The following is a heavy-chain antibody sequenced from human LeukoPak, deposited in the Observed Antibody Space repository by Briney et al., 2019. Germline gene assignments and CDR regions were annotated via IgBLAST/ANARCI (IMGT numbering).Heavy chain of an antibody. J-gene: IGHJ5*02. Sequence: PSETLSLTCAVYGGSFNGYYWSWLRQPPGKGLEWIGEINHSGSTNYNPSLTSRVTMSVDTSKNQVSLKLSSVTAADTAVYYCARGPGSGSYFAWFDPWGQGTQVTVSS. D-gene: IGHD3-10*01. V-gene: IGHV4-34*01. CDR1: GGSFNGYY. CDR2: INHSGST. CDR3: ARGPGSGSYFAWFDP.